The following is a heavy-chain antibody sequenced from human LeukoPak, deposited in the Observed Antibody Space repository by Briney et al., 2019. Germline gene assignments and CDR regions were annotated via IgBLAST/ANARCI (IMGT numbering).Heavy chain of an antibody. CDR3: AGDRKSGNFLGEFDH. J-gene: IGHJ5*02. D-gene: IGHD3-3*01. CDR2: IWYDGSNT. V-gene: IGHV3-33*01. CDR1: GFTFASYD. Sequence: PGRSLRLSCAASGFTFASYDMHWVRQAPGKGLEWVALIWYDGSNTYYADSVGGRFTISRDNSKNTLYLQMTSLRAEDTATYYCAGDRKSGNFLGEFDHWGQGTLVTVSS.